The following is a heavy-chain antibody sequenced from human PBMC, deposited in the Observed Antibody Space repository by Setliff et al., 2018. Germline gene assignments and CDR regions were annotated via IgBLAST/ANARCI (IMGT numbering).Heavy chain of an antibody. CDR3: ARGRNVAARLLDS. Sequence: SETLSLTWAAYGGTFTYYYWTLIRQPPGKGLEWIGEINHSGSANYSPSLKSRVTISIDTSKNQFSLTLNSVTAADTAVYYCARGRNVAARLLDSWGQGTLVTVSS. CDR1: GGTFTYYY. V-gene: IGHV4-34*01. CDR2: INHSGSA. D-gene: IGHD6-6*01. J-gene: IGHJ4*02.